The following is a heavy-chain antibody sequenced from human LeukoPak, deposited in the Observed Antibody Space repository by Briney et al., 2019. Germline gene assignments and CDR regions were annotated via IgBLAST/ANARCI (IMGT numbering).Heavy chain of an antibody. D-gene: IGHD3-9*01. Sequence: SETLSLTCTVSGGSISSYYWSWIRQPAGKGLEWIGRIYTSGSTNYNPSLKSRVTISVDTSKNQFSLKLSSVTAADTAVYYCARRLRYFDSDAFDIWGQGTMVTVSS. J-gene: IGHJ3*02. CDR3: ARRLRYFDSDAFDI. V-gene: IGHV4-4*07. CDR1: GGSISSYY. CDR2: IYTSGST.